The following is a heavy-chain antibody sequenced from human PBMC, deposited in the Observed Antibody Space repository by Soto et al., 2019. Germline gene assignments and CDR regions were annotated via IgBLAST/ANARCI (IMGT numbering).Heavy chain of an antibody. J-gene: IGHJ5*02. D-gene: IGHD2-2*01. CDR3: ARGRIVVVPAAIKNWFDP. V-gene: IGHV4-30-2*01. CDR1: GGSISSGGYS. CDR2: MYHSGST. Sequence: TLSLTCAVSGGSISSGGYSWSWIRQPPGKGLEWIGYMYHSGSTYYNPSLKSRVTISIDTSKNQFSLKLSSVTAADTAVYYCARGRIVVVPAAIKNWFDPWGQGTLVTVSS.